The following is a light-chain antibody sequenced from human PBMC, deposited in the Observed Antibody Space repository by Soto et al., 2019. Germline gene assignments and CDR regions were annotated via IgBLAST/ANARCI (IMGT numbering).Light chain of an antibody. V-gene: IGLV2-23*02. CDR3: CSYAGSSTYVV. J-gene: IGLJ2*01. Sequence: SVLTQPASVSGSPGQSITISCTGTSSDVGSYNLVSWYQHHPGKAPKLMIYEVSKRPSGVSNRFSGSKSGNTASLTISGLQAEDEADYYCCSYAGSSTYVVFGGGTKLTVL. CDR2: EVS. CDR1: SSDVGSYNL.